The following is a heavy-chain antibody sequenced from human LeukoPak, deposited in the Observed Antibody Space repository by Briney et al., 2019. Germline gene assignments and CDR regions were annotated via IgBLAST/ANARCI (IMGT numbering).Heavy chain of an antibody. CDR2: IIPIFGTA. CDR3: ARVVGSSWEHTDY. J-gene: IGHJ4*02. CDR1: GGTFSRYA. Sequence: SVKVSCKASGGTFSRYAISWVRQAPGQGLEWMGGIIPIFGTANYAQKFQGRVTITADKSTSTAYMELSSLRSEDTAVYYCARVVGSSWEHTDYWGQGTLVTVSS. D-gene: IGHD6-13*01. V-gene: IGHV1-69*06.